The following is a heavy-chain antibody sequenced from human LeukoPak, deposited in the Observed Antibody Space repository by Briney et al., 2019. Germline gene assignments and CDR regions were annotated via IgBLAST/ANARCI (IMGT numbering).Heavy chain of an antibody. CDR3: AKDIQLST. V-gene: IGHV3-23*01. D-gene: IGHD5-24*01. CDR1: GFTFSVAA. Sequence: GGSLRLSCAASGFTFSVAAMTGVRHAPGKGLEWVSLIGASGESTYYADSVKGRFTISRDNSKNTLSLQMNSLRVEDTAMYFCAKDIQLSTWGLGTMVTVSS. CDR2: IGASGEST. J-gene: IGHJ3*01.